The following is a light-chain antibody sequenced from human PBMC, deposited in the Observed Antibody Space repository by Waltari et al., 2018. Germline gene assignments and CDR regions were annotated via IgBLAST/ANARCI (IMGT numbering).Light chain of an antibody. Sequence: QSVLTQSPSASGTPGQRVTFSCSGSSSNIGTHSVRWFQQLPGTAPNLRSLCDYRRPSGVPDRFSGSKSGTSASLAISGLQSEDEADYYCAVWDDSLKSWVFGGRTKLTVL. CDR3: AVWDDSLKSWV. CDR1: SSNIGTHS. J-gene: IGLJ3*02. V-gene: IGLV1-44*01. CDR2: CDY.